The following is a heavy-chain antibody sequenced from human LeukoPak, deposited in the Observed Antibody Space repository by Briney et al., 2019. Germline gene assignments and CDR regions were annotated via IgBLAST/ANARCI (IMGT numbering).Heavy chain of an antibody. V-gene: IGHV4-34*01. J-gene: IGHJ6*04. D-gene: IGHD3-10*02. CDR2: IDDSGST. CDR3: ARISRSLVLILYNYVAV. CDR1: GGSFSGYY. Sequence: PAETLSLTCAVHGGSFSGYYWSWIRQSPGKGLDWIGEIDDSGSTNYNASFKSRVTVSGEKYEKQFSLKRRYVTGADAAVYSCARISRSLVLILYNYVAVWGNGTTVSVSS.